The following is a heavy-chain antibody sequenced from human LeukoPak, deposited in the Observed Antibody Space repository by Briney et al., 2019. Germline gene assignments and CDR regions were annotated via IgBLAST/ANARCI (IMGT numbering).Heavy chain of an antibody. CDR3: ARDRSMTS. D-gene: IGHD2/OR15-2a*01. J-gene: IGHJ4*02. CDR1: GFTFRTYN. CDR2: ITTSSTYI. V-gene: IGHV3-21*01. Sequence: GGSLRLSCAASGFTFRTYNMNWVRQAPGKGLEWVSSITTSSTYIYYADSVKGRFTISRDNAKNSLYLQMNSLRAEDTAVYYCARDRSMTSWGQGTLVTVSS.